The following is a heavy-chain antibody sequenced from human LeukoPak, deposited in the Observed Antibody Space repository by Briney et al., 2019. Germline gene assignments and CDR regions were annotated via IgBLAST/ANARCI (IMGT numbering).Heavy chain of an antibody. CDR1: GGSFSGYY. D-gene: IGHD3-9*01. V-gene: IGHV4-34*01. J-gene: IGHJ5*02. Sequence: PSETLSLTCAVYGGSFSGYYWSWIRQPPGKGLEWIGEINHSGSTNYNPSLKSRVTISVDTSKNQFSLKLSSVTAADTAVYYCARANRGYFDWLLNWFDPWGQGTLVTVSS. CDR3: ARANRGYFDWLLNWFDP. CDR2: INHSGST.